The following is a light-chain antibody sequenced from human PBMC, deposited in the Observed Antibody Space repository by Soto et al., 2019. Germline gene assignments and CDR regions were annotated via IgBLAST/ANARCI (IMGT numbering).Light chain of an antibody. CDR2: DAS. J-gene: IGKJ5*01. CDR3: QQYNNWLRT. V-gene: IGKV3-11*01. Sequence: EIVLTQSPATLSLSPGERATLSCRASQSVSSYLAWYQQKPGQAPRLLIYDASNRATGIPARFSGSGSGTDFTLTISSLEPEDFAVYYCQQYNNWLRTFGQGTRLEIK. CDR1: QSVSSY.